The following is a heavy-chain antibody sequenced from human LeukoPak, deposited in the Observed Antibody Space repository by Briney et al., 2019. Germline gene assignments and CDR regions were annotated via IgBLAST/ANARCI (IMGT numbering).Heavy chain of an antibody. J-gene: IGHJ4*02. V-gene: IGHV1-8*01. CDR2: INPASGDT. CDR1: GYTFTSYD. Sequence: VASVKVSCKAAGYTFTSYDINWVRQATGQGLEWMGWINPASGDTRYAEKFRGRVTFTTGSSLTTAYMELSSLRSDDTAVYYCARESPEGTGTFCDYWGQGTLVTASS. CDR3: ARESPEGTGTFCDY. D-gene: IGHD2/OR15-2a*01.